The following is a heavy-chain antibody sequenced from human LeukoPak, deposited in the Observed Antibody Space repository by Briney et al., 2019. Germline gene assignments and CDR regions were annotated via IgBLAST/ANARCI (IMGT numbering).Heavy chain of an antibody. J-gene: IGHJ5*02. CDR2: TYYRSELHT. Sequence: SQTLSLTCAVSGDSVSNKNAAWNWIRQSPSRGLEWLGRTYYRSELHTDYASSVKGRITINADTSKNQFSLQLGYVTPEDTAVYYCASGWALSWGQGTLVTVSS. CDR1: GDSVSNKNAA. CDR3: ASGWALS. D-gene: IGHD1-26*01. V-gene: IGHV6-1*01.